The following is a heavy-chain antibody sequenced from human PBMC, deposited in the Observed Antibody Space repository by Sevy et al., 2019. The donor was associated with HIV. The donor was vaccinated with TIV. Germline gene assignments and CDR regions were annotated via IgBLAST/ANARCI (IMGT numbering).Heavy chain of an antibody. CDR1: RFTVNNNY. D-gene: IGHD5-18*01. V-gene: IGHV3-66*01. Sequence: GGSLRLSCAASRFTVNNNYMTWVRQAPGKGLEGISIIYSDATTYHADSVRDRFNISRDNSKNMLYLQMNNLRVEDTALYYCARGKTGYGYALSYWGQGTLVTVSS. CDR3: ARGKTGYGYALSY. J-gene: IGHJ4*02. CDR2: IYSDATT.